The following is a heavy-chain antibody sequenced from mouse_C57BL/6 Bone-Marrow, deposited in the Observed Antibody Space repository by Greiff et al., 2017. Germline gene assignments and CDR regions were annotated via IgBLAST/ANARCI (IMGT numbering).Heavy chain of an antibody. V-gene: IGHV2-2*01. D-gene: IGHD1-1*01. CDR2: IWSGGST. J-gene: IGHJ2*01. Sequence: VKLMESGPGLVQPSQRLSITCTVSGFSLTSYGVHWVRQSPGKGLEWLGVIWSGGSTDYNAAFISRLSISKDNSKSQVFFKMNSLQADDTAIYYCARIGLITTVVPFGYWGQGTTLTVSS. CDR1: GFSLTSYG. CDR3: ARIGLITTVVPFGY.